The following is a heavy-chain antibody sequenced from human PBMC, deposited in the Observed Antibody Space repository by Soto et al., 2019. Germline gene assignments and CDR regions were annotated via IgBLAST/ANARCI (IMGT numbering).Heavy chain of an antibody. V-gene: IGHV3-11*01. CDR1: GFTFSSYG. Sequence: PGGSLRLSCAASGFTFSSYGMSWIRQAPGKGLEWVSYISSSGSTIYYADSVKGRFTISRDNAKNSLYLQMNSLRAEDTAVYYCAHPDDPIVGATTGAFDIWGQGTMVTVSS. CDR2: ISSSGSTI. CDR3: AHPDDPIVGATTGAFDI. D-gene: IGHD1-26*01. J-gene: IGHJ3*02.